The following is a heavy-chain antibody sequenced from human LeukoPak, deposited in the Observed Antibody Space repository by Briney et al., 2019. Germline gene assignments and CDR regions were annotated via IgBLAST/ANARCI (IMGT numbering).Heavy chain of an antibody. Sequence: PSETLSLTCTVSGGSISSSSYYWGWIRQPPGKGLEWIGSIYYSGSTYYNPSLKSRVTISVDTSKNQFSLKLSSVTAADTAVYYCASYSSSWYGVWFDPWGQGTLVTVSS. CDR2: IYYSGST. CDR3: ASYSSSWYGVWFDP. CDR1: GGSISSSSYY. J-gene: IGHJ5*02. V-gene: IGHV4-39*07. D-gene: IGHD6-13*01.